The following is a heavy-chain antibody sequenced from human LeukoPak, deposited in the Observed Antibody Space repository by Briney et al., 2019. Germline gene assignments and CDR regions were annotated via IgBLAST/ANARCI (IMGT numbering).Heavy chain of an antibody. Sequence: AASVKVSCKASGYTFTGYYMHWVRQAPGQGLEWMGWINPNSGGTNYAQKFQGRVTMTRDTSISTVYMELSRLRSDDTAVYYCARSYYDSSGYLPLWGQGTLVTIPS. J-gene: IGHJ4*02. V-gene: IGHV1-2*02. CDR2: INPNSGGT. CDR1: GYTFTGYY. D-gene: IGHD3-22*01. CDR3: ARSYYDSSGYLPL.